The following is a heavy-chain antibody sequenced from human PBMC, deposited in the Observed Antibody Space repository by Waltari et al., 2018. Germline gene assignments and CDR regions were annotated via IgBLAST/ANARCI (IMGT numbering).Heavy chain of an antibody. CDR1: GGHFSRYS. Sequence: VQLVQSGAEVKKPGSSVKVYCKAYGGHFSRYSFSWARQSTRKGLEWMGVLIPIFGTANYAPNFQGIVTITADESTSTAYMELSSLRSEDTAVYYCAREYCSSTSCYSNWFDPWGQGTLVTVSS. CDR2: LIPIFGTA. J-gene: IGHJ5*02. V-gene: IGHV1-69*12. D-gene: IGHD2-2*01. CDR3: AREYCSSTSCYSNWFDP.